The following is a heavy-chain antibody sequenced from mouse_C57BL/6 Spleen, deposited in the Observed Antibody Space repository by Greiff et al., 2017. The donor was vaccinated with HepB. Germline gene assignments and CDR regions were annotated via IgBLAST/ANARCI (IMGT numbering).Heavy chain of an antibody. V-gene: IGHV7-1*01. D-gene: IGHD1-1*01. CDR3: ARDAYGGFDY. Sequence: EVKLMESGGGLVQSGRSLRLSCATSGFTFSDFYMEWVRQAPGKGLEWIAASRNKANDYTTEYSASVKGRFIVSRDTSQSILYLQMNALRAEDTAIYYCARDAYGGFDYWGQGTTLTVSS. CDR1: GFTFSDFY. J-gene: IGHJ2*01. CDR2: SRNKANDYTT.